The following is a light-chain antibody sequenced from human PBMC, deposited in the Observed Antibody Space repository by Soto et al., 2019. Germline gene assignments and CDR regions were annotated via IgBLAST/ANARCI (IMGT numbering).Light chain of an antibody. CDR2: DVG. CDR3: NSYRTISTYV. V-gene: IGLV2-14*01. J-gene: IGLJ1*01. CDR1: SSDIGGYNF. Sequence: QSALTQPASVSGSPGQSITIACTGTSSDIGGYNFVSWYQQHPGKAPKLLIYDVGNRPSGVSNRFSGSKSGNTASLTISGXQAEDEXXYYCNSYRTISTYVFGTGTKLTVL.